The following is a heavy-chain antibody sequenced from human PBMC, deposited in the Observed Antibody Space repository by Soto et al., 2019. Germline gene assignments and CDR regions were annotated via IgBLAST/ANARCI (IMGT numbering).Heavy chain of an antibody. CDR1: GFSLRSTA. J-gene: IGHJ5*02. Sequence: EVQLLESGGGLVQPGVSLRLSCATSGFSLRSTAMSWVRRAPGKGLEWVSTISGRSGVPSYADSVNGRFTVSRDNSKNTLYLQMNSLRPDDTAIYYCAKGGPFTGGFDPWGQGTLVTVAS. D-gene: IGHD3-16*01. CDR3: AKGGPFTGGFDP. CDR2: ISGRSGVP. V-gene: IGHV3-23*01.